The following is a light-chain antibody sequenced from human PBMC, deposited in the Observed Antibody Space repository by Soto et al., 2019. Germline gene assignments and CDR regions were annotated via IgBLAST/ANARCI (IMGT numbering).Light chain of an antibody. J-gene: IGLJ1*01. Sequence: QSALTQPRSVSGSPGQSVTISCTGTSSDVGGYNYVSWYQQHPGKAPKVMIYDVSERPSGVPDRFSGSKSGNTASLTISGLQSEDEADYYCCSYAGSPRDVLGTGTKLTVL. CDR1: SSDVGGYNY. V-gene: IGLV2-11*01. CDR3: CSYAGSPRDV. CDR2: DVS.